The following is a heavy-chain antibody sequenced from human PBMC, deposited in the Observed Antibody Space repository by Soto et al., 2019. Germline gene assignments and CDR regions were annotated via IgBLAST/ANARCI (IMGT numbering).Heavy chain of an antibody. CDR2: TYYRSKWYN. J-gene: IGHJ5*02. CDR1: GDSVSSNSAA. Sequence: SQTLSLTCAISGDSVSSNSAALNWIRQSPSRGLDWLGRTYYRSKWYNDYAVSVKSRITINPDTSNNQCSLQLNSVTREATALYFWAREPGGGGVWFDPLGRGNLVTVSA. V-gene: IGHV6-1*01. D-gene: IGHD2-15*01. CDR3: AREPGGGGVWFDP.